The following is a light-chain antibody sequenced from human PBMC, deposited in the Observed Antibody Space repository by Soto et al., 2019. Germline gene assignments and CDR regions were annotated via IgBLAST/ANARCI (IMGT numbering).Light chain of an antibody. Sequence: EIVLTQSPGTLSLPPGKRATLSCRASRSVSSSNLAWYHQKPGQAPRLLIYGASSRATGIPDRFSGSGSGTDFTLTISRLETEDFAVYYCQQYGSSRTFGQETKVEIK. J-gene: IGKJ1*01. CDR1: RSVSSSN. CDR3: QQYGSSRT. V-gene: IGKV3-20*01. CDR2: GAS.